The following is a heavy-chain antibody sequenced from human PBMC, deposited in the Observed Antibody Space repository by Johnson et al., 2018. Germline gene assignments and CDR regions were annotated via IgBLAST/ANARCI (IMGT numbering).Heavy chain of an antibody. Sequence: QLVESGGGLVQPGRSLRLSCAASGFTFDDYAIHWVRQPPGKGLEWVSGISWDSNSIGYADAVKGRFTISSDNAKNSLYLQMNRLRAEDTALYYCVREGYGDYVGAFDLWGQGTMVTVSS. J-gene: IGHJ3*01. D-gene: IGHD4-17*01. CDR3: VREGYGDYVGAFDL. V-gene: IGHV3-9*01. CDR1: GFTFDDYA. CDR2: ISWDSNSI.